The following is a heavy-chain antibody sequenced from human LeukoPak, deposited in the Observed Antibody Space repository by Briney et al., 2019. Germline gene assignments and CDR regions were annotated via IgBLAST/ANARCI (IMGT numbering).Heavy chain of an antibody. Sequence: PGGSLRLSCAASGFSLSSYAMSWVRQAPGKGLEWVSAISSTDAGTYHADSLKGRFTISRDNAKDSLYLQMNSLRAEDTAVYYCARSLGSCSTTTCYDHWFDPWGQGTLVTVSS. J-gene: IGHJ5*02. D-gene: IGHD2-2*01. CDR3: ARSLGSCSTTTCYDHWFDP. CDR2: ISSTDAGT. CDR1: GFSLSSYA. V-gene: IGHV3-21*01.